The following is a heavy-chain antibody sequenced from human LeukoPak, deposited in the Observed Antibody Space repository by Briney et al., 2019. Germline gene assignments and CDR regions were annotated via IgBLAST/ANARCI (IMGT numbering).Heavy chain of an antibody. J-gene: IGHJ4*02. CDR3: ARGTYYYDSSGFFPWY. CDR1: GFTFSSYG. CDR2: ISYDGSNK. Sequence: GGSLRLSCAASGFTFSSYGMHWVRQAPGKGLEWVAVISYDGSNKYYADSVKGRFTISRDNSKNTLYLQMNSLRAEDTAVYYCARGTYYYDSSGFFPWYLGQGNLVTVSS. D-gene: IGHD3-22*01. V-gene: IGHV3-30*03.